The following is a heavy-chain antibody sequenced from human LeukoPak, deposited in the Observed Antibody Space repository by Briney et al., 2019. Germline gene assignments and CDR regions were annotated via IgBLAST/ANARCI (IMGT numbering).Heavy chain of an antibody. CDR3: ARGAGRLRGNFDY. J-gene: IGHJ4*02. CDR2: IYYSGST. Sequence: PSETLSLTCTVSGGSISSGDYYWSWIRQPPGKGLEWIGYIYYSGSTYYNPSLKSRVTISVDTSKNQFSLKLSSVTAADTAVYYCARGAGRLRGNFDYWGQGTLVTVSS. V-gene: IGHV4-30-4*02. D-gene: IGHD3-16*01. CDR1: GGSISSGDYY.